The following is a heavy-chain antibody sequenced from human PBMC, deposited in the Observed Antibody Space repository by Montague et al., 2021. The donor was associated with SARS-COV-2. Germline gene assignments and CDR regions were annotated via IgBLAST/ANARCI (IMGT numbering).Heavy chain of an antibody. Sequence: TLSLTCTVSGGSIASGYNYWSWIRQPAGRGLEWIVRMHSSGSTDYNPSLKSRVTISVDLSKNKFSLKLNSVTAADTAVYYCARAGHYYDSSGYWNAFDVWGQGTLVTVSS. CDR1: GGSIASGYNY. J-gene: IGHJ3*01. CDR3: ARAGHYYDSSGYWNAFDV. V-gene: IGHV4-61*02. CDR2: MHSSGST. D-gene: IGHD3-22*01.